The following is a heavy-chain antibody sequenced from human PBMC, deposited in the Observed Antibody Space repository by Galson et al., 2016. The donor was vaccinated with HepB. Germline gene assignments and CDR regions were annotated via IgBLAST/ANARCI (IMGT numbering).Heavy chain of an antibody. CDR1: GFTFSHYG. V-gene: IGHV3-30*02. CDR2: ISYDGSKK. CDR3: AKSDGIPLGSSPDRFDY. Sequence: SLRLSCAVSGFTFSHYGMHWVRQAPGKGLAWVAFISYDGSKKYYGDSMKGRSSISRDNSKNTLYLQMDSLGTEDTAVYFCAKSDGIPLGSSPDRFDYLGQGALVIVSS. D-gene: IGHD3-10*01. J-gene: IGHJ4*02.